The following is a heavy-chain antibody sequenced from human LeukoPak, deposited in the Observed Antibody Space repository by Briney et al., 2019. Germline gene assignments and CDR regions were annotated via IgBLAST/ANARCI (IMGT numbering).Heavy chain of an antibody. J-gene: IGHJ4*02. CDR1: GYTFTSYA. CDR2: INAGNGNT. V-gene: IGHV1-3*01. D-gene: IGHD4-17*01. CDR3: ARWDYGPAFSGGSSSDY. Sequence: ASVKVSCKASGYTFTSYAMHWVRQAPGQRLEWTGWINAGNGNTKYSQKFQGRVTITRDTSASTAYMELSSLRSEDTAVYYCARWDYGPAFSGGSSSDYWGQGTLVTVSS.